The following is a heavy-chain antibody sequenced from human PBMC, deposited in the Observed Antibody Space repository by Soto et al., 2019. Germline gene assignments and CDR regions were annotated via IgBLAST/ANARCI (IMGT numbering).Heavy chain of an antibody. J-gene: IGHJ6*02. CDR1: GFTFSSYG. D-gene: IGHD1-26*01. Sequence: QVQLVESGGGVVQPGRSLRLSCAASGFTFSSYGMHWVRQAPGKGLEWVAVIWYDGSNKYYADSVKGRFTISRDNSKNTLYLQMNSLRAEDTAVYYCARDWRVGAHYGMDVWGQGTTVTVSS. V-gene: IGHV3-33*01. CDR3: ARDWRVGAHYGMDV. CDR2: IWYDGSNK.